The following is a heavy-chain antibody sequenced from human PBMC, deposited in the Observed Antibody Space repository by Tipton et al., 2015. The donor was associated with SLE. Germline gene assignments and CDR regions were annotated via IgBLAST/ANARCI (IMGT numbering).Heavy chain of an antibody. CDR1: GGSISSYY. CDR3: ARVGATGYVDL. CDR2: IYYSGST. V-gene: IGHV4-59*01. D-gene: IGHD1-26*01. J-gene: IGHJ2*01. Sequence: TLSLTCTVSGGSISSYYWSWIRQPPGKGLEWIGYIYYSGSTNYNPSLKSRVTISVDTSKNQFSLKLSSVTAADTAVYYCARVGATGYVDLWGRGTLVTVSS.